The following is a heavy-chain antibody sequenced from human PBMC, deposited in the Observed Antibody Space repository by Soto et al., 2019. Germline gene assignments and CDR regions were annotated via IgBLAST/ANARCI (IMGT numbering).Heavy chain of an antibody. D-gene: IGHD3-10*01. J-gene: IGHJ6*02. CDR1: GDSIRSRNW. V-gene: IGHV4-4*02. CDR3: ARARTDAAGFGYYYGMDV. CDR2: IYHSGNT. Sequence: SETLSLTCAVSGDSIRSRNWWSWVRQSPGKGLEWVGEIYHSGNTNYNASLKSRVIISLDESKNQFSLKLTSVTAADTAVYYCARARTDAAGFGYYYGMDVWGQGTTVTV.